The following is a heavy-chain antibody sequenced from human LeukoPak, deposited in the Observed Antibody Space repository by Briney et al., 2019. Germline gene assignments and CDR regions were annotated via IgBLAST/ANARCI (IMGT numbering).Heavy chain of an antibody. V-gene: IGHV3-30*02. Sequence: GGSLRLSCAASGFIFSSYGMHWVRQAPAKGLEWVAFIRYDGSNKYYADSVKGRFTISRDNSKNTLNLQMNSLRAEDTAVYYCAKDPTHYRVWDSYESIGLSYWGQGTLVTVSS. D-gene: IGHD3-22*01. CDR3: AKDPTHYRVWDSYESIGLSY. CDR1: GFIFSSYG. CDR2: IRYDGSNK. J-gene: IGHJ4*02.